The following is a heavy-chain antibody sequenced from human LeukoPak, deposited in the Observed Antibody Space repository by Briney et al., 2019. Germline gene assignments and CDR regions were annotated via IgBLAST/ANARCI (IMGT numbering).Heavy chain of an antibody. CDR1: GYTFTSYY. V-gene: IGHV1-46*01. CDR2: INPSGGST. D-gene: IGHD4-17*01. Sequence: ASVKVSCKASGYTFTSYYMHWVRQAPRQGLEWMGIINPSGGSTSYAQKFQGRVTMTRDTSTSTVYMELSSLRSEDTAVYYCARTVMTTRWFDPWGQGTLVTVSS. CDR3: ARTVMTTRWFDP. J-gene: IGHJ5*02.